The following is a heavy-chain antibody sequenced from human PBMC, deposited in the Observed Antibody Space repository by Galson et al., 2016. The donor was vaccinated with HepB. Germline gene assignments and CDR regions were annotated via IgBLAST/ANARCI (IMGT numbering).Heavy chain of an antibody. CDR1: GFTFSLYG. CDR2: VWFDGYTK. J-gene: IGHJ4*02. V-gene: IGHV3-33*03. CDR3: AKDKSGAVAGIGRLDH. D-gene: IGHD6-13*01. Sequence: SLRLSCAASGFTFSLYGMQWVRQAPGKGLEWVAVVWFDGYTKFYADSVRGRFTISRDNPKSTLFLQMNSLRAEDTALYYCAKDKSGAVAGIGRLDHWGQGTLVSVSS.